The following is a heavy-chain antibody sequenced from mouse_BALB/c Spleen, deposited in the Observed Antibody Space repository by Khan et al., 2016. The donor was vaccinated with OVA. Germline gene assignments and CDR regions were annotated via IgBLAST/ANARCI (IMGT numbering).Heavy chain of an antibody. D-gene: IGHD1-1*01. CDR3: ARVGSTAGYGGY. CDR1: GYTFTSYW. CDR2: IYPGDGNS. J-gene: IGHJ2*01. Sequence: QVQLKESGTELARPGASVKLSCKASGYTFTSYWMQWVKQRPGQGLEWIGAIYPGDGNSRYTQKFKGKATLTADKSSSTAYMQLSSLASEDSAVYYCARVGSTAGYGGYWGQGTTLRGSS. V-gene: IGHV1-87*01.